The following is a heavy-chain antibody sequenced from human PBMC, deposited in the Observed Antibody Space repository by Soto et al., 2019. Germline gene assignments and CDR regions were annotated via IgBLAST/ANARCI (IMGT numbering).Heavy chain of an antibody. CDR1: GGSISSGGYY. Sequence: SETLSLTRTVSGGSISSGGYYWSWFRQHPGKGLEWIWYINHSGSTNHNPSLKSRVTISVDXSKNQFSLKLSSVTAADTAVYYCARGPLRSCSGGSCYSVYYYYGMDVWGQGTTVTVSS. CDR2: INHSGST. D-gene: IGHD2-15*01. J-gene: IGHJ6*02. V-gene: IGHV4-31*02. CDR3: ARGPLRSCSGGSCYSVYYYYGMDV.